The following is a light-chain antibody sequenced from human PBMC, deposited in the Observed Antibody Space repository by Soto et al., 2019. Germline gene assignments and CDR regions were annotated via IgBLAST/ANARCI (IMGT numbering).Light chain of an antibody. Sequence: QSVLTQPPSASGTPGQRVTISCSGSSSNIGSNYVYWYQQLPGTAPKLLIYRNNQRPSGVPDRFSGSKSGTSASLAISGLRSEDEADYYCAAWDDSLSGLWVFGGGTNLTVL. J-gene: IGLJ3*02. V-gene: IGLV1-47*01. CDR3: AAWDDSLSGLWV. CDR1: SSNIGSNY. CDR2: RNN.